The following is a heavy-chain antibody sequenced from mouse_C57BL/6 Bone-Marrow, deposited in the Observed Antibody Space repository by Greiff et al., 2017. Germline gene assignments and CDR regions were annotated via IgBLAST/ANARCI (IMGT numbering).Heavy chain of an antibody. CDR1: GYTFTDYY. Sequence: VKVVESGPELVKPGASVKISCKASGYTFTDYYINWVKQRPGQGLEWIGWIFPGSGSTYYNEKFKGKATLTVDKSSSTAYMLLSSLTSEDSAVYFCALRAWFAYWGQGTLVTVSA. J-gene: IGHJ3*01. CDR3: ALRAWFAY. CDR2: IFPGSGST. V-gene: IGHV1-75*01. D-gene: IGHD2-12*01.